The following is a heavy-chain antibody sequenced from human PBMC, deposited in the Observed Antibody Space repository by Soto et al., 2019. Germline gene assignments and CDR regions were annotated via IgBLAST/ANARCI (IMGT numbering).Heavy chain of an antibody. Sequence: ASVKVSCKASGGTFSSYSISWVRQAPGQGLEWMGGIIPIFGTANYAQKFQGRVTITAGKSTSTAYMELSSLRSEETAVYYCASFGEPYYYDSSGYSAFDIWGQATMDIVSS. V-gene: IGHV1-69*06. CDR1: GGTFSSYS. D-gene: IGHD3-22*01. CDR3: ASFGEPYYYDSSGYSAFDI. CDR2: IIPIFGTA. J-gene: IGHJ3*02.